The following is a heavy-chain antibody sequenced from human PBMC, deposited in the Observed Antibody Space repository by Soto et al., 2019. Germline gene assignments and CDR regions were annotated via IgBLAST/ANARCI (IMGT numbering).Heavy chain of an antibody. D-gene: IGHD3-10*01. Sequence: PGASRSLSCAASGFTFSDYYMSCIRQAPGKGLGWVSYISSSGSTVYYADSVKGRVTISRDNAKNSLYLQMNRLRAEDRAVYYCAAEPRGRLLWFGETYCGMVVWVLGTTVTISS. V-gene: IGHV3-11*01. CDR1: GFTFSDYY. CDR3: AAEPRGRLLWFGETYCGMVV. CDR2: ISSSGSTV. J-gene: IGHJ6*02.